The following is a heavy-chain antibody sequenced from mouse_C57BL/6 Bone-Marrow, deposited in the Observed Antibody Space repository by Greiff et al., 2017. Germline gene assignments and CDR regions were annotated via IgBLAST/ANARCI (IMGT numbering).Heavy chain of an antibody. V-gene: IGHV1-42*01. D-gene: IGHD4-1*01. Sequence: VQLQQSGPELVRPGASVKISCKASGYSFTGYYMNWVKQSPEKSLEWIGEINPRTGGTTYNQKFKAKATLTVDKSSSTAYMQLKSLTSEASAVYAGARSANWFLGEYWGQGTTLTVSS. CDR3: ARSANWFLGEY. CDR2: INPRTGGT. J-gene: IGHJ2*01. CDR1: GYSFTGYY.